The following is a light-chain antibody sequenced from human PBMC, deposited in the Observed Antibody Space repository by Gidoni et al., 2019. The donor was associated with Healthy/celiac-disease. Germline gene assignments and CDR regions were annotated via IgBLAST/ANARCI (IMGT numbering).Light chain of an antibody. CDR3: QQYYSYTYX. CDR1: QGIRSY. CDR2: AAS. V-gene: IGKV1-8*01. Sequence: AIRMTQSTSSFSASTGDRVTITCRASQGIRSYLAWYQQKPGKAPKLLIYAASTLQSGVPSRVSGSGSGTDFTLTISCLQDEDFATYYCQQYYSYTYXXXQGTKLEIK. J-gene: IGKJ2*01.